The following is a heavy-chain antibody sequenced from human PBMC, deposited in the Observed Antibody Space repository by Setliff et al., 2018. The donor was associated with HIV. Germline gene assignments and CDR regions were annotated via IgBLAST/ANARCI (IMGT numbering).Heavy chain of an antibody. D-gene: IGHD6-19*01. V-gene: IGHV1-8*01. Sequence: ASVKVSCKASGYTFTNYDINWVRRAAGQGLEWMGWINPNSGNTGYAQKFQGRVTVTRNTFISTAYMELSSLRSEDTAVYFCARGPPVAGTLYYYYMDVWGKGTTVTSP. CDR3: ARGPPVAGTLYYYYMDV. CDR1: GYTFTNYD. J-gene: IGHJ6*03. CDR2: INPNSGNT.